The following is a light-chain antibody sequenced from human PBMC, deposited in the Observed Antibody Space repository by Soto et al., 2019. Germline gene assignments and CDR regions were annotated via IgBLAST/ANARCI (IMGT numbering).Light chain of an antibody. Sequence: DIQLTQSPSTLSASIGDGVTITCRASQRLATWLAWYQHQPGSAPKLLIYGASTLQSGVPSRFSGSGSGAEFTLTIDNLQPEDFASYFCLQVYSLPRTFGLGTKVDIK. CDR1: QRLATW. J-gene: IGKJ1*01. CDR3: LQVYSLPRT. V-gene: IGKV1-5*01. CDR2: GAS.